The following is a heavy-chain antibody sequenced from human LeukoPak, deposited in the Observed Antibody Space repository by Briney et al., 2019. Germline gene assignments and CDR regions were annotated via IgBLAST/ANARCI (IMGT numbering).Heavy chain of an antibody. CDR3: ARVSVGRYYFDN. Sequence: PGGSLRLSCVASGFTFSSYSLNWVRQAPGKGLEWLSYISSSHGLIYYADSVKGRFTISRDSAKNTLYLQMNSLRAEDTAVYYCARVSVGRYYFDNWGQGTPVTVS. D-gene: IGHD3-3*02. V-gene: IGHV3-48*04. J-gene: IGHJ4*02. CDR1: GFTFSSYS. CDR2: ISSSHGLI.